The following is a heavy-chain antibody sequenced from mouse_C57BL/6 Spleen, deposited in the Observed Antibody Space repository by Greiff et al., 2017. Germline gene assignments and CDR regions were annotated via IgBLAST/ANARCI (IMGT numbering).Heavy chain of an antibody. CDR3: ASYYGSCSYYGY. D-gene: IGHD1-1*01. CDR1: GYTFTSYW. CDR2: IYPGSGST. V-gene: IGHV1-55*01. J-gene: IGHJ2*01. Sequence: QVQLQQPGAELVKPGASVKLSCKASGYTFTSYWITWVKQRPGQGLEWIGDIYPGSGSTNYNEKFKSKATLTADTSSSTAYMQLSSLTSEDSAVYYCASYYGSCSYYGYGGQGTTLTVSS.